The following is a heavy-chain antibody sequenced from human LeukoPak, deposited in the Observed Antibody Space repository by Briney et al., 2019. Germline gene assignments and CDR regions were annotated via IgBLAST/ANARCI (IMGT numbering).Heavy chain of an antibody. CDR2: IYYDGST. J-gene: IGHJ4*02. V-gene: IGHV4-59*01. D-gene: IGHD3-10*01. CDR3: ASLGGSGSWNFGY. Sequence: SETLSLTCAVSRGSISSYYWSWIRQSPGKGLEWIGYIYYDGSTNYNPSLKSRATISLDTSKKQFSLRLSSVTAADTAVYYCASLGGSGSWNFGYWGQGALVTVSS. CDR1: RGSISSYY.